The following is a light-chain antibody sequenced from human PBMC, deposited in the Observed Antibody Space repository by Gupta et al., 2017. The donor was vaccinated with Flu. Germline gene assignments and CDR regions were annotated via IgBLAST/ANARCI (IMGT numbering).Light chain of an antibody. V-gene: IGLV2-8*01. J-gene: IGLJ3*02. CDR2: EVS. CDR1: SSDVGAYNY. Sequence: SALTQPPSASGSPGPSVTISCTGTSSDVGAYNYVSWYQQHPGKAPKVMIHEVSKRPSGVPGRFSGSKSVNTASLTVSALEEDEEADYYCSSDAGGNIWVFGGGTKLTVL. CDR3: SSDAGGNIWV.